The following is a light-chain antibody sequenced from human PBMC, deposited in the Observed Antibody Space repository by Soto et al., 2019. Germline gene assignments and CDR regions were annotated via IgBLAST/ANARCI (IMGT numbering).Light chain of an antibody. CDR3: QTWAIGIQV. V-gene: IGLV4-69*01. Sequence: QLVLTQSPSASASLGASVKLTCTLSSGHSSYAIAWHQQQPEKGPRYLMKLNSDGSHSKGDGIPDRFSGSSSGAERYLTISSLHSEDEADYYCQTWAIGIQVFGGGTKLTVL. J-gene: IGLJ2*01. CDR2: LNSDGSH. CDR1: SGHSSYA.